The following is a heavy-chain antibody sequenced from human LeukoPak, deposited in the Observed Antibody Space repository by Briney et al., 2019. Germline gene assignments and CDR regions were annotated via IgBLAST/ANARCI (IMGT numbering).Heavy chain of an antibody. J-gene: IGHJ4*02. Sequence: SETLSLTCTVSGGSISSGGYYWSWIRQPPGRGLERIGYIYYSGSTDYNPSLKSRVTISVDTSKNQFSLHLSSVTAADTAVYYCARVVLTTVELRFDYWGQGSLVTVSS. CDR2: IYYSGST. D-gene: IGHD4-11*01. CDR1: GGSISSGGYY. CDR3: ARVVLTTVELRFDY. V-gene: IGHV4-31*03.